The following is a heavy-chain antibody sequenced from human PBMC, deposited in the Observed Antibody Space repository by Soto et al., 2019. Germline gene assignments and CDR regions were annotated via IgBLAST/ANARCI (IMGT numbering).Heavy chain of an antibody. J-gene: IGHJ5*02. V-gene: IGHV1-18*04. CDR1: GYSFTSYG. D-gene: IGHD2-15*01. Sequence: ASVKVSCKASGYSFTSYGITWVRQAPGQRLEWMGWISANNGNTNYAQNLQGRVTMTTDTSATTAYMELRSLRSDDTAVYYSARVLAIAATLGVDPWGQGTLVTVSS. CDR3: ARVLAIAATLGVDP. CDR2: ISANNGNT.